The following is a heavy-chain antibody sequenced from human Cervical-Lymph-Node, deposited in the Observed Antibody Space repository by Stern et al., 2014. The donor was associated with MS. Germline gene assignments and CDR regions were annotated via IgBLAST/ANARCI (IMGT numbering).Heavy chain of an antibody. J-gene: IGHJ4*02. D-gene: IGHD1-14*01. CDR2: IPPSGSA. Sequence: QVQLQQWGAGLLKPSETLSLTCAIYGGSFSGHYCSWTRQAPGKGLEWIGEIPPSGSAYYTPSLKSRVTISADTSRNQLSLRLTSVTAADTAVYYCARGLDQYKGGDSWGQGTLVTVSS. CDR3: ARGLDQYKGGDS. CDR1: GGSFSGHY. V-gene: IGHV4-34*01.